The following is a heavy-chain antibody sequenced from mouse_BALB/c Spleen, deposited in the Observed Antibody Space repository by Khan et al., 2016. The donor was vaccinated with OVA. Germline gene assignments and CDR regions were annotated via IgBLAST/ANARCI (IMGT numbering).Heavy chain of an antibody. CDR3: TRGGYSAFAF. CDR2: IIPGSGNN. J-gene: IGHJ3*01. D-gene: IGHD2-14*01. Sequence: QVQLKESGPELVKPGASLKVSCKASGYTFTDYIIGWVKQSTRQGLEWIGDIIPGSGNNYYNEKFKDKATLTADKSSNTAYMQLNSLTSEDSAVYFCTRGGYSAFAFWVQGTLVTVSA. V-gene: IGHV1-77*01. CDR1: GYTFTDYI.